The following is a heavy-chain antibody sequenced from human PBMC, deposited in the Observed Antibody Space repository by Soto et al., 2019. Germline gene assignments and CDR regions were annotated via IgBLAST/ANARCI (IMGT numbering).Heavy chain of an antibody. CDR2: IYHAGSP. V-gene: IGHV4-4*02. CDR3: ARASSFRGDFDI. Sequence: SETLSLTCAVSGGSIRSSSWWTWLRQSPGKGLEWIGEIYHAGSPNYNPSFQSRVTISADTSKNFFSLRLTSVTDADTAMYYCARASSFRGDFDIWGQGTAVTASS. CDR1: GGSIRSSSW. J-gene: IGHJ3*02. D-gene: IGHD3-10*01.